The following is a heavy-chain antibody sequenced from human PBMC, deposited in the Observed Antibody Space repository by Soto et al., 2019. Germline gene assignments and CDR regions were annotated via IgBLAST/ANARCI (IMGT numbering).Heavy chain of an antibody. CDR3: ARAGQYYDSSGYAN. CDR1: GYSFGTSG. Sequence: QVKLVQSGTEVKKPGASMKVSCKASGYSFGTSGISWVRQAPGQGLEWMGWISAYNGNTNYEQKLQDRVTMTTDTSTNTAYLELGSLRSDDTAVYYCARAGQYYDSSGYANWGQGTLVNVSS. J-gene: IGHJ4*02. V-gene: IGHV1-18*01. D-gene: IGHD3-22*01. CDR2: ISAYNGNT.